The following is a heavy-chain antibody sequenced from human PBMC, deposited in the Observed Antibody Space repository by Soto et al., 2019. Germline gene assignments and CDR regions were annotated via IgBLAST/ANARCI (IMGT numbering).Heavy chain of an antibody. CDR3: ARCYCSVGSCYTCWHFDL. CDR2: IGPYNGNT. D-gene: IGHD2-15*01. Sequence: QVQLVQSGAEVKKPGASVKVSCKASGYTFNNYGISWVRQAPGQGLEWMGWIGPYNGNTDHAQNFQGRVTMTTDTSTNTAYMELWSLRSDDTALYYCARCYCSVGSCYTCWHFDLWGRGTLVTVSS. CDR1: GYTFNNYG. V-gene: IGHV1-18*01. J-gene: IGHJ2*01.